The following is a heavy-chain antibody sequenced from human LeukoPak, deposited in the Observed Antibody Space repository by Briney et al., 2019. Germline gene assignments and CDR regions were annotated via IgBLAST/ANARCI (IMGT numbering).Heavy chain of an antibody. CDR3: AKVGYYDFWSGQNWFDP. Sequence: PGGSLRLSCAASEFSVGSNYMTWVRQAPGKGLEWVSLIYSGGSTYYADSVRGRFTISRDNSKHALYLQMNSLRVEDTAIYYCAKVGYYDFWSGQNWFDPWGQGTLVTVSS. D-gene: IGHD3-3*01. CDR1: EFSVGSNY. CDR2: IYSGGST. J-gene: IGHJ5*02. V-gene: IGHV3-53*01.